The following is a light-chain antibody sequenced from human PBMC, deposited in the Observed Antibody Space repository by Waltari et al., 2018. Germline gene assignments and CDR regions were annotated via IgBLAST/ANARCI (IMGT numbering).Light chain of an antibody. CDR2: HAS. J-gene: IGKJ1*01. CDR1: QGVGKY. Sequence: EIVLTQSPGTLSLSPGEWATLSCRASQGVGKYLAWYQQRPGKAPRLLLYHASIRATGIPDRCRGSGSGTDFSLTISRLEPEDFAVYYCQKYDFLPATFGQGTTVEIK. V-gene: IGKV3-20*01. CDR3: QKYDFLPAT.